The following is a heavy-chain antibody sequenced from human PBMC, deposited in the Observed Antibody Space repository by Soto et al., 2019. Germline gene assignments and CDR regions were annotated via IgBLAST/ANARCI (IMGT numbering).Heavy chain of an antibody. J-gene: IGHJ4*02. CDR1: GFTFSSYG. Sequence: QVQLVESGGGVVQPGRSLRLSCAASGFTFSSYGMHWVRQAPGKGLEWVAVISYDGSNKYYVDSVKGRFTISRDNSKNELYLQMKSLRAEDTAVYYCAKGGTAMTYFDYWGQGTLVTVSS. D-gene: IGHD5-18*01. CDR3: AKGGTAMTYFDY. V-gene: IGHV3-30*18. CDR2: ISYDGSNK.